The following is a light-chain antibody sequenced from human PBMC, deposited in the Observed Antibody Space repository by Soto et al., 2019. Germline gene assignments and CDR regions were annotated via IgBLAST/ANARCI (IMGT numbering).Light chain of an antibody. CDR3: QQYNNYFSWT. J-gene: IGKJ1*01. V-gene: IGKV1-5*01. CDR1: QSISIW. Sequence: DIQMTQSPATLSASVGDRVTITCRASQSISIWLAWYQQKPGKAPNILIYDASTLVSGVPSRFSGSGSGTEFTLTISSLQPDDFATYYCQQYNNYFSWTFGQGTKVDIK. CDR2: DAS.